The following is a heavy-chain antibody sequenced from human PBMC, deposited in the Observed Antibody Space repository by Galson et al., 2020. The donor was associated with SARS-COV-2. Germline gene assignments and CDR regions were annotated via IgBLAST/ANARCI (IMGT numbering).Heavy chain of an antibody. J-gene: IGHJ5*02. Sequence: ASVKVSCKVSGYTLTELSMHWVRQAPGKGLEWMGGFDPEDGETIYAQKFQGRVTMTEDTSTDTAYMELSSLRSEDTAVYYCATNWAIFGVVINHNWFDPWGQGTLVTVSS. CDR1: GYTLTELS. V-gene: IGHV1-24*01. D-gene: IGHD3-3*01. CDR3: ATNWAIFGVVINHNWFDP. CDR2: FDPEDGET.